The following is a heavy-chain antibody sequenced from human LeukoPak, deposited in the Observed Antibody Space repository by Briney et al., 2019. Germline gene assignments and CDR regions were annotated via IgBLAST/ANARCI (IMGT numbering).Heavy chain of an antibody. D-gene: IGHD3-10*01. CDR1: GGSISSGSYY. CDR2: IYTSGST. CDR3: ARDHYDTWSFGDYYYYMDV. J-gene: IGHJ6*03. V-gene: IGHV4-61*02. Sequence: KTSETLSLTCTVSGGSISSGSYYWSWIRQPAGKGLEWIGRIYTSGSTNYNPSLKSRVTISVDTSKNQFSLKLSSVTAADTAVYYCARDHYDTWSFGDYYYYMDVWGKGTTVTVSS.